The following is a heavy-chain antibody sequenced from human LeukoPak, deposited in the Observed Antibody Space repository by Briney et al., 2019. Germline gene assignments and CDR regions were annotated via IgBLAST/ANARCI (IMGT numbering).Heavy chain of an antibody. Sequence: GSPRLSCAAFGFTFSNYEMNWVRQPPGKGLEWISDITGSGSTTYYADSVKGRFTISRDNAKNSLYLQMNSLRAEDTAVYYCARETSWYFDYWGRGTLVTVSS. CDR3: ARETSWYFDY. CDR1: GFTFSNYE. V-gene: IGHV3-48*03. CDR2: ITGSGSTT. J-gene: IGHJ4*02.